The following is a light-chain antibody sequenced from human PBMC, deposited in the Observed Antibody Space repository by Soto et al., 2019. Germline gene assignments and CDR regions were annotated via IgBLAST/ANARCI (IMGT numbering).Light chain of an antibody. CDR2: EVT. J-gene: IGLJ3*02. CDR1: SSDVGGYNY. V-gene: IGLV2-14*01. CDR3: SSYTTRNTWV. Sequence: QSALTQPASVSGSPGPSITISCTGTSSDVGGYNYVSWYQQHPDKAPKLLIFEVTYRPSGVSDRFSGSKSGNTASLTISGLQAEYEAAYYCSSYTTRNTWVFGGGTKLTVL.